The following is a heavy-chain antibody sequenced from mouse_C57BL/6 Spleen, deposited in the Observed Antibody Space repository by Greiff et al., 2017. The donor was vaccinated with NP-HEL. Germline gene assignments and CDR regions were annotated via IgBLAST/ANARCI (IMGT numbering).Heavy chain of an antibody. J-gene: IGHJ3*01. CDR1: GYTFTSYW. Sequence: QVQLQQPGAELVMPGASVKLSCKASGYTFTSYWMHWVKQRPGHGLEWIGEIDPSDSYTNYNQKFKGKFTLNVDKSSSTAYMQLSSLTSEDSAVYYCARGEYDGYGSWFAYWGQGTLVTVSA. CDR3: ARGEYDGYGSWFAY. CDR2: IDPSDSYT. V-gene: IGHV1-69*01. D-gene: IGHD2-3*01.